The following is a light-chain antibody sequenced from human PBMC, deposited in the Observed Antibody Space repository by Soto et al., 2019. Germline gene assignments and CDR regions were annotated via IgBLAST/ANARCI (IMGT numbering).Light chain of an antibody. CDR1: HSITNW. V-gene: IGKV1-5*03. CDR3: QQHNAYSRT. J-gene: IGKJ1*01. CDR2: KAS. Sequence: IQMTQSPSTLSASVGDRVTITCRASHSITNWLAWYQQKPGKAPKLLIYKASNLESGVPSRFSGSGSETEFTLTISSLQPDDFATYYCQQHNAYSRTFGQGTKVEIK.